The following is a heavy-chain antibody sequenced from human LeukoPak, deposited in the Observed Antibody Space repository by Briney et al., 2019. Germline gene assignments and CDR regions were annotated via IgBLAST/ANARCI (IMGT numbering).Heavy chain of an antibody. CDR3: ASLDCSSTSCYGDDAFDI. J-gene: IGHJ3*02. CDR1: GFTFSGYS. V-gene: IGHV3-21*01. D-gene: IGHD2-2*01. Sequence: GGSLRLSCAASGFTFSGYSMNWVCQGPGKGLERVSSISSSSSYIYYADSVKGRFTISRDIAKNSLYLQINSLIAEDTAVYYCASLDCSSTSCYGDDAFDIWGQGTMVTVSS. CDR2: ISSSSSYI.